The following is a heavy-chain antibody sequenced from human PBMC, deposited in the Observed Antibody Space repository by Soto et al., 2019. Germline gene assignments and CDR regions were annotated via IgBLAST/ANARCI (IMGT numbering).Heavy chain of an antibody. V-gene: IGHV4-34*01. CDR2: INHSGST. D-gene: IGHD6-13*01. Sequence: ASETLSLTCAVYGGSFSGYYWSWIRQPPGKGLEWIGEINHSGSTNYNPSLKSRVTISVDTSKNQFSLKLSSVTAADTAVYYCARAGYSSSWYPHLGYWGQGTLVTVSS. CDR1: GGSFSGYY. J-gene: IGHJ4*02. CDR3: ARAGYSSSWYPHLGY.